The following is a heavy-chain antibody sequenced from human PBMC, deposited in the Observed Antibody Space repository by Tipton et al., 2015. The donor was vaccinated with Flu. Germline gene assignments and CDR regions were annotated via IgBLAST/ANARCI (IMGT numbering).Heavy chain of an antibody. J-gene: IGHJ4*02. Sequence: LVKPTQTLTLTCTFSGFSLSTSGVGVGWIRQPPGKALEWLALIYWDDDKRYSPSLKSRLTITKDTSKNQVVLTMTNMDPVDTATYYCARSIAARLGGIWDYWGQGTLVTVSS. CDR2: IYWDDDK. V-gene: IGHV2-5*02. CDR3: ARSIAARLGGIWDY. CDR1: GFSLSTSGVG. D-gene: IGHD6-6*01.